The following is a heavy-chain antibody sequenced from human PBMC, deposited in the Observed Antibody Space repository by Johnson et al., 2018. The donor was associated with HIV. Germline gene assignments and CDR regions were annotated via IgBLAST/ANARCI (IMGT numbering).Heavy chain of an antibody. CDR2: ISWNSGSI. CDR3: AKDNGIAGTSGDAFDI. J-gene: IGHJ3*02. CDR1: GFTFDDYA. Sequence: VQLVESGGVVVQPGGSLRLSCAASGFTFDDYAMHWVRQAPGKGLEWVSLISWNSGSIAYADSVKGRFTTSRDNAKNSLYLQVKSLRAEDTALYLCAKDNGIAGTSGDAFDIWGQGTMVTVSS. V-gene: IGHV3-43D*04. D-gene: IGHD6-13*01.